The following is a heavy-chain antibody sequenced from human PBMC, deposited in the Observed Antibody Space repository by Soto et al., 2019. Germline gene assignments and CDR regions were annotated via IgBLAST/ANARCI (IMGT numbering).Heavy chain of an antibody. CDR3: ARGVGDFWRLKGIQFDY. D-gene: IGHD3-3*01. CDR1: AGSISSGGYF. J-gene: IGHJ4*02. Sequence: QVQLQESGPGLVKPSQTLSLTCTVSAGSISSGGYFWSWIRHYPGKGLEWIGYIDYIGGTYYSPSLTSGVTTSVDTCKNHFSLTLSAATAADTAGDYWARGVGDFWRLKGIQFDYWGQGFLVTVSS. CDR2: IDYIGGT. V-gene: IGHV4-31*03.